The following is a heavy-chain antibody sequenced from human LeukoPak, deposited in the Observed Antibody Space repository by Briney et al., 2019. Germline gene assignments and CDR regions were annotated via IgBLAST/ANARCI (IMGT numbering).Heavy chain of an antibody. D-gene: IGHD1-26*01. J-gene: IGHJ4*02. CDR2: IYYSGST. CDR1: GGSISSSSFY. CDR3: SYSPVGDRDY. V-gene: IGHV4-39*07. Sequence: PSETLSLTCTVSGGSISSSSFYWGWIRQPPGKGLEWIGSIYYSGSTYYNPSLNSRVTISVDTSKNQFSLKLSSVTAADTAVYYCSYSPVGDRDYWGQGTLVTVSS.